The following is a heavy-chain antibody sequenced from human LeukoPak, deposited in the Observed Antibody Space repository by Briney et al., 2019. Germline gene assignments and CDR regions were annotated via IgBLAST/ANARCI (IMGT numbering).Heavy chain of an antibody. CDR2: IIPVLNIT. V-gene: IGHV1-69*04. D-gene: IGHD3-22*01. J-gene: IGHJ1*01. CDR3: ARQSDRSGYSDMYFQH. CDR1: GGTFSTSA. Sequence: GASVKVSCKPSGGTFSTSAITWVRRAPGQGLEWMGRIIPVLNITTYAQRFQGRVTMTRDTSTSTVYMELSSLRSEGTAVYYCARQSDRSGYSDMYFQHWGQGTLVSVSS.